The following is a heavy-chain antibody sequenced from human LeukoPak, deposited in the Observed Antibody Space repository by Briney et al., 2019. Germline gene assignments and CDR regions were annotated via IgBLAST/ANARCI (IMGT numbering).Heavy chain of an antibody. CDR2: INPSGGST. Sequence: ASVKVSCKASGYTFTSYYMHWVRQAPGQGLEWMGIINPSGGSTSYAQKFQGRVTMTRDTSTSTVYMELSSLRSEDTGVYYCARMGAQQLSPYYFDYWGQGTLVTVSS. CDR1: GYTFTSYY. D-gene: IGHD6-13*01. CDR3: ARMGAQQLSPYYFDY. J-gene: IGHJ4*02. V-gene: IGHV1-46*01.